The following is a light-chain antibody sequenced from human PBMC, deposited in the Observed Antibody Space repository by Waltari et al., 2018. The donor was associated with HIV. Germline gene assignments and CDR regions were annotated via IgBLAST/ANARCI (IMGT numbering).Light chain of an antibody. V-gene: IGLV3-1*01. CDR3: QAWDSSTVV. CDR2: QDD. Sequence: SYELTQPPSVSVSPGQTASFSCSGNNLGDKYVSWYQQKPGQSPVTVIDQDDRRRSGIPERCCGANAGDTATLTISGTQHGDEADYDGQAWDSSTVVFGPGTKVTVL. J-gene: IGLJ1*01. CDR1: NLGDKY.